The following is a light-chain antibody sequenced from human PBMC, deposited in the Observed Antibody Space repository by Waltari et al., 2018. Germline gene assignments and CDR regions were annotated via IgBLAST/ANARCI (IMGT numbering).Light chain of an antibody. J-gene: IGKJ2*01. Sequence: DIVMTQSPDSLAVSLGERATLSCRSSQTILQSSNNKNYLAWYQQNPGQPPSVLISWASTRECGVPGRFSGSGSGTYFTLTITNLQVEDVALYYCHQYYGSPDTFGQGTRLDIK. V-gene: IGKV4-1*01. CDR2: WAS. CDR3: HQYYGSPDT. CDR1: QTILQSSNNKNY.